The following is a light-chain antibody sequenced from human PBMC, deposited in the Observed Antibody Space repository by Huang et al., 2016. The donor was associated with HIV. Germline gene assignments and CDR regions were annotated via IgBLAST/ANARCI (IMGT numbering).Light chain of an antibody. CDR2: WAS. V-gene: IGKV4-1*01. J-gene: IGKJ1*01. CDR3: QQYYRLPQT. CDR1: QSVLYSSNSKNY. Sequence: DIVMTQSPDSLTVSLGERATIKCRSSQSVLYSSNSKNYLAWFQQKPGRAPRLLIYWASARESGVPDRLSGSGSGTDFTLTIDRLEAEDAAIYYCQQYYRLPQTFGQGTRVEIK.